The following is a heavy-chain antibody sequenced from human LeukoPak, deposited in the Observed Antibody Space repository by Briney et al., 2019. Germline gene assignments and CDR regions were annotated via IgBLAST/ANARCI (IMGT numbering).Heavy chain of an antibody. CDR1: GFVFSNYW. D-gene: IGHD6-6*01. J-gene: IGHJ4*02. Sequence: PGGSLRLSCAASGFVFSNYWMSWVRQAPDKGLEWVANIKQDGSQKYYLDSVKGRFTVSRDNARNSVFLQMNSLRAEDTAVYYCARIGYSSSSFDHWGQGALVTVSS. CDR2: IKQDGSQK. V-gene: IGHV3-7*01. CDR3: ARIGYSSSSFDH.